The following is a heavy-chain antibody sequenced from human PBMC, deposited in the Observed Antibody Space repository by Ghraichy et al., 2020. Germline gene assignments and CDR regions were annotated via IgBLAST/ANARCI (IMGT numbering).Heavy chain of an antibody. Sequence: GGSLRLSCAVSGFTFSTYAMTWVRQAPGEGLEWVSVITGSGDNTYYADSVRGRFVISRDNSKNTVYLQMNDLRPEDTALYFCAKTPLRVTGNRVWDLLRVGTTFDYWGRGTLVTVSS. V-gene: IGHV3-23*01. D-gene: IGHD1-26*01. CDR1: GFTFSTYA. CDR3: AKTPLRVTGNRVWDLLRVGTTFDY. J-gene: IGHJ4*02. CDR2: ITGSGDNT.